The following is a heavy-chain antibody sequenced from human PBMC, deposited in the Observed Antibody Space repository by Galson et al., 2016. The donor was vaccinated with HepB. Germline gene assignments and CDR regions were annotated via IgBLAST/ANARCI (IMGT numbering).Heavy chain of an antibody. J-gene: IGHJ6*02. CDR3: ARDPGLRNGMDV. Sequence: SLRLSCAASGFIVSNDYMNWVRQAPGKGLEWVSVSYGGGNTYYAESGKGRFTISRDNSKNTVFLEMNNLRTDDTAVYYCARDPGLRNGMDVWGQGTTVTVSS. CDR1: GFIVSNDY. CDR2: SYGGGNT. V-gene: IGHV3-53*01.